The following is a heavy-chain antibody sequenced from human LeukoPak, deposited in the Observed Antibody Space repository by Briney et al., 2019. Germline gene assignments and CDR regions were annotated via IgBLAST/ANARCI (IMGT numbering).Heavy chain of an antibody. J-gene: IGHJ3*02. Sequence: GESLKISCQAFGYNSDNYLIAWVRQMPGKGLDWMGLIYPGDSDTTYSPSFQGQVTISADKSISTAYLQWSSLKASDTAMYYCARLQVQSGTYGTEAFDIWGQGTMATVSS. V-gene: IGHV5-51*01. CDR3: ARLQVQSGTYGTEAFDI. CDR1: GYNSDNYL. CDR2: IYPGDSDT. D-gene: IGHD1-26*01.